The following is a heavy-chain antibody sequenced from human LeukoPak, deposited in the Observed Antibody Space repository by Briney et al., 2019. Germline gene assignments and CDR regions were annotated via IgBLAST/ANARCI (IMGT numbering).Heavy chain of an antibody. J-gene: IGHJ4*02. CDR2: MSSSGSTI. V-gene: IGHV3-11*01. CDR3: ATGSQIREADY. CDR1: GFTFNDYY. Sequence: PGGSLRLSCAASGFTFNDYYMSWIRQAPGKGLEWASYMSSSGSTIYYADSVKGRFTISRDNAKNSLYLQMNSLRAEDTAVYYCATGSQIREADYWGQGTLVTVSS. D-gene: IGHD3-10*01.